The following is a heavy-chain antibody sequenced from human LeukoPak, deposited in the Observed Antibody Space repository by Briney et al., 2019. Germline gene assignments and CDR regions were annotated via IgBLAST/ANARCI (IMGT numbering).Heavy chain of an antibody. V-gene: IGHV3-7*01. J-gene: IGHJ6*03. CDR3: ARDHAFSYYYYYMDV. D-gene: IGHD3-3*01. Sequence: GGSLRLSCAASGFIFSSYWMSWVRQAPGKGLEWVANISQDGSEKYYVDSVKGRFTISRDSAKNSLFLQMNSLRADDTAVYYCARDHAFSYYYYYMDVWGKGTTVTISS. CDR2: ISQDGSEK. CDR1: GFIFSSYW.